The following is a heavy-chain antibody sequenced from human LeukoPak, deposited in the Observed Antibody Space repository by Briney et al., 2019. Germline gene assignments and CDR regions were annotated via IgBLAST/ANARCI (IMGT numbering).Heavy chain of an antibody. CDR3: ARTARDIGKHAFDI. Sequence: GGSLRLSCAASGFTFNTYTMNWVRQAPGKGLEWVSSISSGSNNADSVRGRFTISRDNAKNSLYLLMNSPRAEDTAVYYCARTARDIGKHAFDIWGHGTMVTVSS. J-gene: IGHJ3*02. V-gene: IGHV3-21*01. D-gene: IGHD2-15*01. CDR1: GFTFNTYT. CDR2: ISSGS.